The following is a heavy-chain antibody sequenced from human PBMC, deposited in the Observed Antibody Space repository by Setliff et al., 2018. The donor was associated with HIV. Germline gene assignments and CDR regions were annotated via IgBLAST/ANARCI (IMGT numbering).Heavy chain of an antibody. CDR2: MNPNSGNT. V-gene: IGHV1-8*01. D-gene: IGHD7-27*01. CDR1: GHTSTTDD. CDR3: VMDEGRWGPFFMDV. J-gene: IGHJ6*03. Sequence: GASVKVSCKASGHTSTTDDINWVRQATGQGLEWMGWMNPNSGNTGYAQKFKGRFTIYLHLNSLRFEDTAVFYCVMDEGRWGPFFMDVWGKGTTVTVSS.